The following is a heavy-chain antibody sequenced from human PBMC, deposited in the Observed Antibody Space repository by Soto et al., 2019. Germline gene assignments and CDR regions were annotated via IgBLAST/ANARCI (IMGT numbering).Heavy chain of an antibody. J-gene: IGHJ4*02. V-gene: IGHV4-59*01. CDR3: AGEYYYGSGSYYNY. Sequence: PSETLSLTCTVSGGSISSYYWSWIRQPPGKGLEWIGYIYYSGSTNYNPSLKSRVTISVDTSKNQFSLKLSSVTAADTAVYYCAGEYYYGSGSYYNYWGQGTLVTVSS. D-gene: IGHD3-10*01. CDR1: GGSISSYY. CDR2: IYYSGST.